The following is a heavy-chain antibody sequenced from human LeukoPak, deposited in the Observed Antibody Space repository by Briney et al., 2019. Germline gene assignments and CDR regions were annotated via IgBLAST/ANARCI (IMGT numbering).Heavy chain of an antibody. CDR3: ARAPQPTSYGDYGKRYFDL. J-gene: IGHJ2*01. V-gene: IGHV4-61*01. D-gene: IGHD4-17*01. CDR2: IFHSGSI. CDR1: GGSFSNGYYY. Sequence: PSETLSLTCTVSGGSFSNGYYYWSWIRQPPGKGLEWIGYIFHSGSINNNPSLKSRVTISVDTSKNQFSLKLTSVTAADTAVYYCARAPQPTSYGDYGKRYFDLWGRGTLATVSS.